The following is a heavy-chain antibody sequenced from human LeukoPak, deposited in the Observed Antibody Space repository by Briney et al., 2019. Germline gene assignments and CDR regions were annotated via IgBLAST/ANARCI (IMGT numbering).Heavy chain of an antibody. J-gene: IGHJ4*02. CDR2: INPNSGGT. Sequence: ASVKVSCKASGYTFTGYYMHWVRHAPGQGLEWMGWINPNSGGTNYAQKFQGRVTMTRDTSISTAYMELSRLRSDDTAVYYCARVRGQLERLGGRKYYFDYWGQGTLVTVSS. D-gene: IGHD1-1*01. CDR1: GYTFTGYY. CDR3: ARVRGQLERLGGRKYYFDY. V-gene: IGHV1-2*02.